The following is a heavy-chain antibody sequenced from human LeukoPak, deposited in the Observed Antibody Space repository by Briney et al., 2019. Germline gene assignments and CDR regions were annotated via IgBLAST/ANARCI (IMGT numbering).Heavy chain of an antibody. D-gene: IGHD5-12*01. V-gene: IGHV1-69*06. CDR3: VRESHGYSGYDARYYFDY. CDR1: GGTFSSYA. CDR2: IIPIFGTA. J-gene: IGHJ4*02. Sequence: SVKVSCKASGGTFSSYAISWVRQAPGQGLEWMGGIIPIFGTANYAQKFQGRVTITADKSTSTAYMELSSLRSEDTAVYYCVRESHGYSGYDARYYFDYWGQGTLVTVSS.